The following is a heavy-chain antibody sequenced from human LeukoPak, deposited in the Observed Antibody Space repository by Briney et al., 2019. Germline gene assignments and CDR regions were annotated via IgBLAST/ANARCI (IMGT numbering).Heavy chain of an antibody. Sequence: GGSLRLSCAASGFTFDDYAMHWVRQAPGKGLEWVSGISWNSGSIGYADSVKGRFTISRDNAKNSLYLQMNSLRAEDTALYYCVKGAGSSGWYYFDYWGQGTLVTVSS. CDR3: VKGAGSSGWYYFDY. V-gene: IGHV3-9*01. CDR2: ISWNSGSI. D-gene: IGHD6-19*01. J-gene: IGHJ4*02. CDR1: GFTFDDYA.